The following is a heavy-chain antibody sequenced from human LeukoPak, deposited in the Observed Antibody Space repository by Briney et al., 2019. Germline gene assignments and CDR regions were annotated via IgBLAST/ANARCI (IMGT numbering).Heavy chain of an antibody. CDR2: IYPGDSDT. Sequence: HGESLKISCKGSGYSFTSYWIGWVRQMPGKGLEWMGIIYPGDSDTRYSPSFQGQVTISADKSISTAYLQWSSLKASDTAMYYCARLNGYSGYEKNYYYYMDVWGKGTTVTVSS. J-gene: IGHJ6*03. CDR3: ARLNGYSGYEKNYYYYMDV. V-gene: IGHV5-51*01. CDR1: GYSFTSYW. D-gene: IGHD5-12*01.